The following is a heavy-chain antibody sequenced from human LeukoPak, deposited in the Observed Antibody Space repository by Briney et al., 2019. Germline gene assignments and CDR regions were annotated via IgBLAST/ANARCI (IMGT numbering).Heavy chain of an antibody. Sequence: SETLSLTCTVSGGSISSYYWSWIRQRPGKGLEWIGYIYYSGSTNYNPSLKSRVTISVDTSKNQFSLKLSSVTAADTAVYYCASTYYFDDSGYSRFDYWGQGTLVTVSS. J-gene: IGHJ4*02. CDR1: GGSISSYY. CDR3: ASTYYFDDSGYSRFDY. D-gene: IGHD3-22*01. CDR2: IYYSGST. V-gene: IGHV4-59*08.